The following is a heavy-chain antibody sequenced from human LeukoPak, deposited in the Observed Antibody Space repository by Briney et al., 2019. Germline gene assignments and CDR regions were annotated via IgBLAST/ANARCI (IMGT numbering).Heavy chain of an antibody. Sequence: SETLSLTCTASGGSISSYYWSWIRQPPGKGLEWIGYIYYSGSTNYNPSLKSRVTISVDTSKNQFSLKLSSVTAADTAVYYCARQGSGYDSALDYWGQGTLVTVSS. D-gene: IGHD5-12*01. J-gene: IGHJ4*02. CDR3: ARQGSGYDSALDY. V-gene: IGHV4-59*01. CDR1: GGSISSYY. CDR2: IYYSGST.